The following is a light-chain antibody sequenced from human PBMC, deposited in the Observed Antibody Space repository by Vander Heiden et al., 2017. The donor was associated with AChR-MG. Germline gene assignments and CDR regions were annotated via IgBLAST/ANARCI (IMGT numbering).Light chain of an antibody. CDR2: SNN. Sequence: QSVLTPPPSASGTPGQRVTISRSGSSSNIGSTTVNWYQQPPGTAPKLLIYSNNQRPSGVPDRFSGSKSGTSASLAISGLQSEDEADYYCAAWDDSLNGYVFGTGTKVTVL. J-gene: IGLJ1*01. CDR1: SSNIGSTT. CDR3: AAWDDSLNGYV. V-gene: IGLV1-44*01.